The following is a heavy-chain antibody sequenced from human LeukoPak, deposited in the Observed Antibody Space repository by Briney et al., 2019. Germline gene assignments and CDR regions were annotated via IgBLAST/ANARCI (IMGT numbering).Heavy chain of an antibody. J-gene: IGHJ4*02. CDR3: ARGILGITMVRGEFDY. CDR2: ISSSSSYI. CDR1: GFTFSSYN. V-gene: IGHV3-21*01. D-gene: IGHD3-10*01. Sequence: PGGSLRLSCAASGFTFSSYNMNWVRQAPGKGLEWVTSISSSSSYIYYADSVKGRFTISRDNAKNSLYLQMNSLRAEDTAVYYCARGILGITMVRGEFDYWGQGTLVTVSS.